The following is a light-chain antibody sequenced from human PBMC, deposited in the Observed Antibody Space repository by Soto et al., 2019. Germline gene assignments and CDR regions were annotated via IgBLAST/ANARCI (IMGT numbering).Light chain of an antibody. J-gene: IGKJ1*01. CDR3: QEDTQWPPGM. Sequence: DIVVTQSPATLSASPGERVTLSCRASQFVSSRLAWYQRRPGQVPRLLIYDTSTRAPGISARFSGSGSGTEFTVTISSLQSEDFAVYYCQEDTQWPPGMFGPGTTVDIK. CDR2: DTS. CDR1: QFVSSR. V-gene: IGKV3-15*01.